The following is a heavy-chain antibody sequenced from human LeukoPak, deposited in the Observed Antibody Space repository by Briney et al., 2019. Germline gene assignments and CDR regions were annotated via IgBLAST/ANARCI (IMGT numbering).Heavy chain of an antibody. CDR1: GYTFTTYG. D-gene: IGHD4-17*01. J-gene: IGHJ4*02. CDR2: INTNTGNP. Sequence: ASVKVSCKASGYTFTTYGMNWVRQAPGQGLEWMGWINTNTGNPTYAQGFAGRFVLSLDTSVSTAYLQISSLKAEDTAVYYCARDRDYGDYASDYWGQGTLVTVSS. CDR3: ARDRDYGDYASDY. V-gene: IGHV7-4-1*02.